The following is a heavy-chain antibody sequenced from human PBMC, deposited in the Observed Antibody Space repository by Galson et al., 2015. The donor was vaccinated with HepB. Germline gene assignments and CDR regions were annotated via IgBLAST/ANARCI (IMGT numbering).Heavy chain of an antibody. V-gene: IGHV3-66*01. D-gene: IGHD3-9*01. Sequence: SVIYSGGGAYYADSVKGRFTISRDNSKNTLYLQMSSLRAEDTAVYYCVKDHYDILTGYSSYWGQGTLVTVSS. CDR3: VKDHYDILTGYSSY. J-gene: IGHJ4*02. CDR2: IYSGGGA.